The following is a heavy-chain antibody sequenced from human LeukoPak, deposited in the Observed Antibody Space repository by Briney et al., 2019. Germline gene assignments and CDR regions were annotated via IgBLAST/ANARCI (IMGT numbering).Heavy chain of an antibody. CDR3: ARDRRGVYSSGWGPTDYYGMDV. CDR1: GGSISSYY. Sequence: SETLSLTCTVSGGSISSYYWSWIRQPPGKGLEWIGYIYYSGSTNYNPSLKSRVTISVDTSKNQFSLKLSSVTAADTAVYYCARDRRGVYSSGWGPTDYYGMDVWGQGTTVTVSS. V-gene: IGHV4-59*01. J-gene: IGHJ6*02. CDR2: IYYSGST. D-gene: IGHD6-19*01.